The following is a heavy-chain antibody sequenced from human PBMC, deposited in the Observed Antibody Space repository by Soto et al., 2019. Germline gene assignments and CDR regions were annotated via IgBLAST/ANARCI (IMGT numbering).Heavy chain of an antibody. Sequence: EVQLLESGGGLVQPGGSLRLSCAASGFTFSSYAMNWVRQAPGKGLEWVSVISGSDGSTYYADSVKGRFTISRDNSKNTLNLQMNSLRAEDTAVYYCARRSSSWYFDYWGQVTLVTVSS. J-gene: IGHJ4*02. V-gene: IGHV3-23*01. CDR1: GFTFSSYA. CDR3: ARRSSSWYFDY. CDR2: ISGSDGST. D-gene: IGHD6-13*01.